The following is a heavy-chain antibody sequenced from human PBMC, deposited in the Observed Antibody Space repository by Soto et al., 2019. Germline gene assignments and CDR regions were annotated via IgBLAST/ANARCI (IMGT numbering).Heavy chain of an antibody. CDR2: INHSGST. J-gene: IGHJ4*02. D-gene: IGHD3-3*01. V-gene: IGHV4-34*01. CDR1: GASFTGYY. CDR3: ASTFRFDTSLGLAKPTYFDY. Sequence: QVHLQQWGAGLLNPSETLSLTCAVSGASFTGYYWSWIRQPPGKGLEWIGEINHSGSTNYNPSLKRPVTISLATSKNQSSLKLNSVTAADTAVYSCASTFRFDTSLGLAKPTYFDYWGEGILVSVAS.